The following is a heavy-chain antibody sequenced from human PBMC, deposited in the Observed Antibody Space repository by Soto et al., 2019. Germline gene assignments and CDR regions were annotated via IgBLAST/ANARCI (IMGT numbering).Heavy chain of an antibody. CDR2: ISDGGDLI. J-gene: IGHJ4*02. Sequence: GSLRLSCAASGFPFSNHAMSWVRQAPGKGLEWVSGISDGGDLIYYADSVKGRFSMSRDNSENMLYLQMTNLRAEATAIYFCAKMQGTGLAAKNFVFWGQGILVTV. V-gene: IGHV3-23*01. D-gene: IGHD2-15*01. CDR1: GFPFSNHA. CDR3: AKMQGTGLAAKNFVF.